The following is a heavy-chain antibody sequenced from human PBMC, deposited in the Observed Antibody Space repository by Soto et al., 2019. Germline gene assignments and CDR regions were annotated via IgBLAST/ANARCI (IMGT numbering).Heavy chain of an antibody. CDR1: GGTFSSYA. D-gene: IGHD2-15*01. Sequence: GASVKVSCKASGGTFSSYAISWVRQAPGQGLEWMGGIIPIFGTANYAQKFQGRVTITADESTSTAYMELSSLRSEDTAVYYCARGVGSCPGGSCYLTHYWGQGTLVTVSS. J-gene: IGHJ4*02. CDR2: IIPIFGTA. CDR3: ARGVGSCPGGSCYLTHY. V-gene: IGHV1-69*13.